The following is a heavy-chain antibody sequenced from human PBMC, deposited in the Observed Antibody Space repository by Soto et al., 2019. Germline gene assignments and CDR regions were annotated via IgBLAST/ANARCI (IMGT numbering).Heavy chain of an antibody. D-gene: IGHD4-17*01. J-gene: IGHJ4*02. CDR2: NSTFNGNK. V-gene: IGHV1-18*01. CDR3: PRDGVYGDYDFDY. CDR1: GYTFTRYG. Sequence: ASLKVSCKASGYTFTRYGIIWVRQAPGQVLEWMGWNSTFNGNKNYAQKPQGRVTMTTDTSTSTAYMELRSLRSDDTAVYYCPRDGVYGDYDFDYGGQGTLVTVSS.